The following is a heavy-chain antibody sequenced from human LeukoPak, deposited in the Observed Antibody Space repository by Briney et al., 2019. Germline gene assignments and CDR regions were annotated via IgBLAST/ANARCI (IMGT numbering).Heavy chain of an antibody. CDR2: IYHSGST. CDR1: GGSISSGGYS. V-gene: IGHV4-30-2*01. J-gene: IGHJ6*02. Sequence: PSQTLSLTCAVSGGSISSGGYSWSWIRQPPGKGLEWIGYIYHSGSTYYNPSLKSRVTISVDRSKNQFSLKLSSVTAADTAVYYCASASDYGPGGMDVWGQGTTVTVSS. D-gene: IGHD4/OR15-4a*01. CDR3: ASASDYGPGGMDV.